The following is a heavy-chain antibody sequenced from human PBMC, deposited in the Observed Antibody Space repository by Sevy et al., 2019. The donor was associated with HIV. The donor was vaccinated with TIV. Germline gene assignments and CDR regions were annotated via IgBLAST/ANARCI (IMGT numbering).Heavy chain of an antibody. J-gene: IGHJ4*02. Sequence: ASVKVSCKASGGTFSSYAISWVRQAPGQGLEWMGGIIPIFGTANYAQKFQGRGTVTADESTSTAYMELSSLRSEDTAVYYCATGLIATAQGGRYYFVYWGQGTLVTVSS. CDR1: GGTFSSYA. CDR2: IIPIFGTA. CDR3: ATGLIATAQGGRYYFVY. V-gene: IGHV1-69*13. D-gene: IGHD3-16*01.